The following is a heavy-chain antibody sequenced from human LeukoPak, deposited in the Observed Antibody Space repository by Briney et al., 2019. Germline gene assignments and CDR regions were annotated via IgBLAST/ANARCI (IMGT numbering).Heavy chain of an antibody. Sequence: NSSETLSLTCTVSGGSISSYYWSWIRQPPGKGLEWIGYIYYSGYTNYNPSLKSRVTISIDTSKNQFSLRLSSVTAADTAVYYCARYYNDNGVFDYWGQGTLVTVSS. CDR2: IYYSGYT. D-gene: IGHD3-10*01. V-gene: IGHV4-59*01. J-gene: IGHJ4*02. CDR1: GGSISSYY. CDR3: ARYYNDNGVFDY.